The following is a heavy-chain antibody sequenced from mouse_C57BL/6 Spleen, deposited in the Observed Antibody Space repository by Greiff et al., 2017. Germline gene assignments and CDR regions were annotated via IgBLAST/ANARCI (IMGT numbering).Heavy chain of an antibody. D-gene: IGHD2-1*01. CDR2: IYPRSGNT. Sequence: VKLQESGAELARPGASVKLSCKASGYTFTSYGISWVKQRTGQGLEWIGEIYPRSGNTYYNEKFKGKATLTADKSSSTAYMELRSLTSEDSAVYFCARTGIYYGNYDYAMDYWGQGTSVTVSS. J-gene: IGHJ4*01. V-gene: IGHV1-81*01. CDR1: GYTFTSYG. CDR3: ARTGIYYGNYDYAMDY.